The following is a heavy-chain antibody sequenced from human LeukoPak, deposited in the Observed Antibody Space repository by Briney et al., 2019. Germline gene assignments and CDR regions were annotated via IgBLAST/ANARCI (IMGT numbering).Heavy chain of an antibody. CDR3: ARVGPQLWDAFDI. CDR2: IYYTGST. V-gene: IGHV4-59*01. Sequence: SETLSLTCAVSGGSLRDYYWTWIRQPPGKGLEWIGCIYYTGSTDYNPSLKSRGTISVDTSKNQFSLKLSAVTAADTAVYYCARVGPQLWDAFDIWGQGTRVSVSS. J-gene: IGHJ3*02. D-gene: IGHD3-16*01. CDR1: GGSLRDYY.